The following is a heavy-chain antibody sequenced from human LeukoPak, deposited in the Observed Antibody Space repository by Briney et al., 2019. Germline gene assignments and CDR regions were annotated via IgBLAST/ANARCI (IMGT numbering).Heavy chain of an antibody. D-gene: IGHD3-9*01. Sequence: GGSLRLSCAPSGFTFSSYGMHWVRQAPGKGLEWVSFMWYDGNNKYYADSVKGRFTISRDNSKNTLYLQMNSLRAEDTAVYYCARSTSSEYDIYHFDYWGQGTLVTVSS. CDR2: MWYDGNNK. J-gene: IGHJ4*02. CDR3: ARSTSSEYDIYHFDY. V-gene: IGHV3-33*01. CDR1: GFTFSSYG.